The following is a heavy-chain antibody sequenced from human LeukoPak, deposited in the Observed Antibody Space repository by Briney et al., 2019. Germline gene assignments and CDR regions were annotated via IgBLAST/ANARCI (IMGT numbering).Heavy chain of an antibody. CDR2: IYPDDSDT. J-gene: IGHJ4*02. CDR3: ARRHKRGAYSYGVDY. V-gene: IGHV5-51*01. CDR1: GYSFTNYW. Sequence: GESLKISCKGSGYSFTNYWIAWVRQMPGKGLERMGIIYPDDSDTRYSPSFQGQVTISADKSISTAYLQWNSLKASDTAMYYCARRHKRGAYSYGVDYWGQGTLVTVSS. D-gene: IGHD5-18*01.